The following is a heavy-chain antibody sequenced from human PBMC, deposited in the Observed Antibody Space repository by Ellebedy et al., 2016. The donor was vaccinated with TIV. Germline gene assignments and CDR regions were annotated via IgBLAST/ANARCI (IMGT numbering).Heavy chain of an antibody. V-gene: IGHV3-7*03. CDR2: IKQYGGEK. Sequence: GGSLRLSCAASGFTFSTYWMSWVRQAPGKGLDWVATIKQYGGEKYYVDSVKGRFTISRDNAKNSLYLQMNSLRVEDTAVYYCARTVAGTVVWFDTWGQGTLVTVSS. CDR1: GFTFSTYW. D-gene: IGHD6-19*01. J-gene: IGHJ5*02. CDR3: ARTVAGTVVWFDT.